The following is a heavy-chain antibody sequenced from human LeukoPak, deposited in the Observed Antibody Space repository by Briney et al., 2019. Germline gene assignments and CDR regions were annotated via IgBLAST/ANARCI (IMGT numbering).Heavy chain of an antibody. Sequence: GGSLRLSCAASGFTFSTYWMHWVRQAPGKGLVWVSRIDSDGINSYYADSVKGRFTISRDNAKNSLYLQMNSLRAEDTAVYYCARDSSGWHYWGQGTLVTVSS. CDR1: GFTFSTYW. CDR2: IDSDGINS. J-gene: IGHJ4*02. D-gene: IGHD6-19*01. CDR3: ARDSSGWHY. V-gene: IGHV3-74*01.